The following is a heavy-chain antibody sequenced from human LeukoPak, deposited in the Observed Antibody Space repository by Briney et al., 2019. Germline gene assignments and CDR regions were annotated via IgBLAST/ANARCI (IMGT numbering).Heavy chain of an antibody. CDR2: IDDSGRL. CDR1: GDSFTNTDFF. V-gene: IGHV4-39*01. D-gene: IGHD3-10*01. CDR3: ARLDGSLAHISGSYPDF. J-gene: IGHJ4*02. Sequence: PSETLSLTCTVSGDSFTNTDFFWGWIRQPPGKGLEWIANIDDSGRLYSNPSLRSRVTMSRDTSKNQFSLKVPSVTAADTAVYYCARLDGSLAHISGSYPDFWGQGILVTVSS.